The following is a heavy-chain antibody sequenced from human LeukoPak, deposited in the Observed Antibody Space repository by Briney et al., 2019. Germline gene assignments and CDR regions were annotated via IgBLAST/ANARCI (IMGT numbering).Heavy chain of an antibody. J-gene: IGHJ4*02. Sequence: ASVKVSCKASGYTFTSYGISWMRQAPGQGLEWMGWISAYNGNTNYAQKLQGRVTMTTDTSTSTAYMELRSLRSDDTAVYYCARDLDNCSGGSCYSGYWGQGTLVTVSS. CDR1: GYTFTSYG. V-gene: IGHV1-18*01. CDR3: ARDLDNCSGGSCYSGY. D-gene: IGHD2-15*01. CDR2: ISAYNGNT.